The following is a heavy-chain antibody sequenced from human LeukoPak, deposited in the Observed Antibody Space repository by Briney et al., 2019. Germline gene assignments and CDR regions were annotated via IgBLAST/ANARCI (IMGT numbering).Heavy chain of an antibody. CDR1: GFTVSTDH. Sequence: PGGSLRLSCAASGFTVSTDHMSWVRQAPGKGLEWVSVLYSAGSTSHADSVKGRFTISRDNSKNTVYLRMNSLRAEDTAVYYCARVWELSFDYWGQGTLVTVSS. CDR3: ARVWELSFDY. D-gene: IGHD1-26*01. CDR2: LYSAGST. V-gene: IGHV3-53*01. J-gene: IGHJ4*02.